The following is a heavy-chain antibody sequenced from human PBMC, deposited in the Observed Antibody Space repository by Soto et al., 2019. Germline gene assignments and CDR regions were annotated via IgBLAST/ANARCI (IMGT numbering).Heavy chain of an antibody. CDR2: IHHSGDT. J-gene: IGHJ4*02. CDR1: SGSISSSYW. D-gene: IGHD3-10*01. Sequence: QVQLQESGPGLVTPSGTLSVTCAVSSGSISSSYWWSWVRQPPGERLEWIGEIHHSGDTNYNPSLGSRVTISVDKSKNQFPLRLSSGTAADTAVYYCARIDYGSVIDYIFYYWGQGTLVIVAS. CDR3: ARIDYGSVIDYIFYY. V-gene: IGHV4-4*02.